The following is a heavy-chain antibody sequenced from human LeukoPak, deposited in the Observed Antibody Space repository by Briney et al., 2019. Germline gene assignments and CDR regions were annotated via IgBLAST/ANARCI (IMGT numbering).Heavy chain of an antibody. Sequence: SETLSLTCTVSGGSISSYYWSWIRQPAGKGLEWIGRIYTSGSTNYNPSLKSRVTMSVDTSKNQFSLKLSSVTAADTAVYYCARGILDSCSWYYFDYWGQGTLVTVSS. CDR1: GGSISSYY. V-gene: IGHV4-4*07. CDR3: ARGILDSCSWYYFDY. D-gene: IGHD6-13*01. CDR2: IYTSGST. J-gene: IGHJ4*02.